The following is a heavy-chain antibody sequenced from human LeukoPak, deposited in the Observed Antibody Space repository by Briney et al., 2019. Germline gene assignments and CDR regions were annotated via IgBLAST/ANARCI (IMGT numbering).Heavy chain of an antibody. CDR3: SRVRGYSFGYGDY. CDR2: IRSKAYGGTT. D-gene: IGHD5-18*01. Sequence: PGRSLRLSCTASGFTFGDYAMSWVRQAPGKGLEWVGFIRSKAYGGTTEYAASVKGRLTISRDDSKSIAYLQMNSLKKEDTTVYYCSRVRGYSFGYGDYWGQGTLVTVSA. CDR1: GFTFGDYA. V-gene: IGHV3-49*04. J-gene: IGHJ4*02.